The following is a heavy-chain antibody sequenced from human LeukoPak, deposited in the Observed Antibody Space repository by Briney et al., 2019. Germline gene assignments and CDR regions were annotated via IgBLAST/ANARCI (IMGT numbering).Heavy chain of an antibody. J-gene: IGHJ5*02. CDR1: GGSFSGYY. V-gene: IGHV4-34*01. D-gene: IGHD3-22*01. Sequence: SETLSLTCAVYGGSFSGYYWSWIRQPPGKGLEWIGEINHSGSTNYNPSLKSRVTISVDTSKNQFSLKLSSVTAADTAVYYCARGGYYYDSSGYRTSWFDPWGQRTLVTVSS. CDR2: INHSGST. CDR3: ARGGYYYDSSGYRTSWFDP.